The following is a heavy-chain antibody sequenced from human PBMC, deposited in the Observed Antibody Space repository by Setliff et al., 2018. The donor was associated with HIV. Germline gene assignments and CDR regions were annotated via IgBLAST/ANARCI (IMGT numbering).Heavy chain of an antibody. CDR3: ARPLAVAAAGAFDI. Sequence: PGESLKISCKGSGYSFTNYWIGWVRQMPEKGLEWMGIIYPGDSDTRYSPSFQGQVTISADKSISTAYLQWSSLKASDTAMYYCARPLAVAAAGAFDIWGQGTMVTVSS. CDR2: IYPGDSDT. D-gene: IGHD6-13*01. V-gene: IGHV5-51*01. CDR1: GYSFTNYW. J-gene: IGHJ3*02.